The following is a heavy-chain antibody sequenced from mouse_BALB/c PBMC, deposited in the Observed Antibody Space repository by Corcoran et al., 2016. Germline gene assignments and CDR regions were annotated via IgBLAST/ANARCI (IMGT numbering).Heavy chain of an antibody. D-gene: IGHD1-2*01. CDR2: INTYTGEP. CDR3: ARKDDGYPWFAY. CDR1: GYTFTNYG. J-gene: IGHJ3*01. V-gene: IGHV9-1*02. Sequence: QIQLVQSGPELKKPGETVKISCKASGYTFTNYGMNWVKQAPGKGLKWMGWINTYTGEPTYADDFKGRFAFYLETSASTAYLQINNLKNEDMATYFCARKDDGYPWFAYWGQGTLVTVSA.